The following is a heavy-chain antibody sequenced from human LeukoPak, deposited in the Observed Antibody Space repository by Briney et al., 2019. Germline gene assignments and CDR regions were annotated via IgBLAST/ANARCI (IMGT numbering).Heavy chain of an antibody. J-gene: IGHJ4*02. CDR2: TYYRSKWYN. CDR1: GDSVSSHSAA. CDR3: ARGRPRLTYYYGSGSYLDY. D-gene: IGHD3-10*01. V-gene: IGHV6-1*01. Sequence: SGPGLVKPSQTLSLTCAISGDSVSSHSAAWSWIRQSPSRGLEWLGRTYYRSKWYNDYAVSVKSRITINPDTSKNQFSLQLNSVTPEDTAVYYCARGRPRLTYYYGSGSYLDYWGQGTLVTVSS.